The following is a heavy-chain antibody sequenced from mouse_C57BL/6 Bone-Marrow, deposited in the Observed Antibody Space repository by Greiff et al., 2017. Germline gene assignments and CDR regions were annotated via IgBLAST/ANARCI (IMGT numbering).Heavy chain of an antibody. Sequence: QVQLQQPGAELVMPGASVKLSCKASGYTFTSYWMHWVKQRPGQGLEWIGEIDPSDSYTNYNQKFKGKSTLTVDKSSSTAYMQLSSLTSEDSAVYYCARGGSSPSYFDYWGQGTTLTVSS. CDR2: IDPSDSYT. CDR1: GYTFTSYW. D-gene: IGHD1-1*01. J-gene: IGHJ2*01. CDR3: ARGGSSPSYFDY. V-gene: IGHV1-69*01.